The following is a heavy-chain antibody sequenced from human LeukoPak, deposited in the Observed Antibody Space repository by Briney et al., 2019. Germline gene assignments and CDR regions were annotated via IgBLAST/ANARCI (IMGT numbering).Heavy chain of an antibody. CDR1: EFTVNSNS. Sequence: GESLRLSCVASEFTVNSNSMTWVHQAPGKGLEWVSVIHSVGSPYYADSVKGRFTISRHNSQNTVYLQVKSLRAEDTAMYYCARMVAYAFDIWGQGTMVTVSS. D-gene: IGHD2-15*01. J-gene: IGHJ3*02. CDR3: ARMVAYAFDI. V-gene: IGHV3-53*04. CDR2: IHSVGSP.